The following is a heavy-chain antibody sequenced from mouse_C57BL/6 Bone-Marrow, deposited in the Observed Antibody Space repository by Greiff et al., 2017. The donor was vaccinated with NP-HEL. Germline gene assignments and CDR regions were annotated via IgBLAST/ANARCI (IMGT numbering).Heavy chain of an antibody. D-gene: IGHD1-2*01. Sequence: VQLQQSGTVLARPGASVKMSCKTSGYTFTSYWMHWVKQRPGQGLEWIGAIYPGNSDTSYNQKFKGKAKLTAVTSASTAYMELSSQTNEDSAVYYCTKPLLTYAMDYWGQGTSVTVSS. CDR1: GYTFTSYW. CDR3: TKPLLTYAMDY. V-gene: IGHV1-5*01. J-gene: IGHJ4*01. CDR2: IYPGNSDT.